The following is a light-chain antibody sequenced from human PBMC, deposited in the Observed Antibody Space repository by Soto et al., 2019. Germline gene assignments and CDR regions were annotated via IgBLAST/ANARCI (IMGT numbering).Light chain of an antibody. CDR2: GAS. Sequence: EIVLTQSPGTLSLSPGERATLSCRASQRVSSSYIAWYQQKSGQAPRLLISGASNRATGIPDRFGSSGSETDFTLTISRLEPEDFAVYYCQLYGSSSRTFGQGTRVDI. CDR3: QLYGSSSRT. V-gene: IGKV3-20*01. CDR1: QRVSSSY. J-gene: IGKJ1*01.